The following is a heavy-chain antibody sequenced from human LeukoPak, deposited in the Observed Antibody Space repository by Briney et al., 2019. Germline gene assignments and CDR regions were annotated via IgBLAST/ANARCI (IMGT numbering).Heavy chain of an antibody. J-gene: IGHJ4*02. Sequence: GGSLRLSCAASGFTFSSYAMSWVRQAPGKGLEWVSAISGSGGSTYYADSVKGRFTISRDNAKNSLYLQMNSLRAEDTAVYYCARRWGWQHYSEIFDYWGQGTLVTVSS. CDR1: GFTFSSYA. CDR2: ISGSGGST. CDR3: ARRWGWQHYSEIFDY. D-gene: IGHD5-24*01. V-gene: IGHV3-23*01.